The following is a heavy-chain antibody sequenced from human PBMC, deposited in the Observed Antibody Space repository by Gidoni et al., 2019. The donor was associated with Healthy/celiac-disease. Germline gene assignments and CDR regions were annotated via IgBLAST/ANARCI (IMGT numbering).Heavy chain of an antibody. J-gene: IGHJ1*01. Sequence: DVQLVESGGLVVQPGGSLILSCAASGFTLDDYTMHWVRQAPGKGLEWVALIRWDRTTTYYADSVKGRFTVSRDNSKNSLYLQMNSLRTEDTAFYYCVKGLGGIYYEYFHHWGQGTLVTVSS. CDR2: IRWDRTTT. D-gene: IGHD1-26*01. CDR1: GFTLDDYT. V-gene: IGHV3-43*01. CDR3: VKGLGGIYYEYFHH.